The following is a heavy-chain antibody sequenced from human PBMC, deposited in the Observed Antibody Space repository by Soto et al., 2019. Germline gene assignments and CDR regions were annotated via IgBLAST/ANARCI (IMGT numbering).Heavy chain of an antibody. V-gene: IGHV4-59*12. Sequence: KLSETLTLTCAVYGGTFSGYYWTCIRQPPGTGLEWIGYIFYTGGTFHNPSLMSRVTFSIDTSKNQFSLQLKSVTAADTAVYYCARGLEYTSPSGYYWYLDLWGRGTLVTVSS. J-gene: IGHJ2*01. CDR2: IFYTGGT. CDR3: ARGLEYTSPSGYYWYLDL. CDR1: GGTFSGYY. D-gene: IGHD6-6*01.